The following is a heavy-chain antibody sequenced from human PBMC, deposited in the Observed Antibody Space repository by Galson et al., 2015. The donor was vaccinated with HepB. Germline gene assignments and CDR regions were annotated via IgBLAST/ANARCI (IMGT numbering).Heavy chain of an antibody. CDR2: IIPIFGTA. D-gene: IGHD2-2*01. Sequence: SVKVSCKASGGTFSSYAISWVRQAPGQGLEWMGGIIPIFGTANYAQKFQGRVTITADESTSTAYMELSSLRSEDTAVYYCARDWLGGTSLYYYMDVWGKGTTVTVSS. CDR1: GGTFSSYA. J-gene: IGHJ6*03. V-gene: IGHV1-69*13. CDR3: ARDWLGGTSLYYYMDV.